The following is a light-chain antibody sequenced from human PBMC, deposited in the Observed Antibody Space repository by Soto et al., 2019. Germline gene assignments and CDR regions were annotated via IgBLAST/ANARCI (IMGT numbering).Light chain of an antibody. Sequence: DIQMTQSPSSLSASVGDRVTITCRASQSISSYLNWYQQKPGKATKLLIYASSSLQSGVPSRFNGSGSGTDFTLTISSLQPEDFATFYCQLFYSTPYTFGQGTKLEIK. CDR2: ASS. J-gene: IGKJ2*01. V-gene: IGKV1-39*01. CDR1: QSISSY. CDR3: QLFYSTPYT.